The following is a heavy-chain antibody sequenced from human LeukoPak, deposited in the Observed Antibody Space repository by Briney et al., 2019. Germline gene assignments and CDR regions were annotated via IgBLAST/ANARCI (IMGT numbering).Heavy chain of an antibody. D-gene: IGHD3-22*01. Sequence: GESLRLSCTASRFSFSTYSMNWVRQAPGKGLEWVSCISSNSGDLYYADSVKGRFTISRDNAKNSLYLQMNSLRAEDTAVYYCARESSGGYYFDVFDIWGQGTMVTVSS. J-gene: IGHJ3*02. CDR1: RFSFSTYS. CDR3: ARESSGGYYFDVFDI. CDR2: ISSNSGDL. V-gene: IGHV3-21*01.